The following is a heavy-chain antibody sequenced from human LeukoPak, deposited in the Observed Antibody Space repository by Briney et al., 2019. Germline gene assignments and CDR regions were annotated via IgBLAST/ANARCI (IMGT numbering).Heavy chain of an antibody. J-gene: IGHJ6*02. V-gene: IGHV1-2*02. Sequence: ASVKVSCKASGYTFTGYYMHWVRQAPGQGLEWMGWINPNSGGTNYAQKFQGRVTMTRDTSISTAYMELSRLRSDDTAVYYCARSSAYCGGDCFLDVWGQGTTVTVSS. D-gene: IGHD2-21*02. CDR1: GYTFTGYY. CDR2: INPNSGGT. CDR3: ARSSAYCGGDCFLDV.